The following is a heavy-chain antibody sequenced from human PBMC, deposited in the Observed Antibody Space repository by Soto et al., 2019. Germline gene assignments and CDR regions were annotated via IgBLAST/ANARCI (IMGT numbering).Heavy chain of an antibody. J-gene: IGHJ3*02. CDR1: SGSISSIDW. Sequence: SETLSLTCAVSSGSISSIDWWSWVRQPPGKGLEWIGEIHHRGSINYSPSLSSRLTISVDKSKNQFSLNLSSVTAADTAVYYCARVTESDAFAIWGQGTTVTVS. CDR2: IHHRGSI. V-gene: IGHV4-4*02. CDR3: ARVTESDAFAI.